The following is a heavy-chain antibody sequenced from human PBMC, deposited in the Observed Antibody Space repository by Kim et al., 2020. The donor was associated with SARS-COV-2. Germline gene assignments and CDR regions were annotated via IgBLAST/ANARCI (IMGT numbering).Heavy chain of an antibody. J-gene: IGHJ4*02. Sequence: GGSLRLSCAASGFTFSSYDMHWVRQATGKGLEWVSAIGTAGDTYYPGSVKGRFTISRENAKNSLYLQMNSLRAGDTAVYYCARGKRQRYYYDSSGYTFDYWGQGTLVTVSS. V-gene: IGHV3-13*04. CDR2: IGTAGDT. CDR1: GFTFSSYD. CDR3: ARGKRQRYYYDSSGYTFDY. D-gene: IGHD3-22*01.